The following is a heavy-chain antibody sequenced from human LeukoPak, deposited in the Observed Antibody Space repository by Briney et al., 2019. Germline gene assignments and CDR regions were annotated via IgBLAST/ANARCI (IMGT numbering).Heavy chain of an antibody. CDR2: ISGNGRTS. V-gene: IGHV3-64*01. Sequence: GGSLRLSCAASGFTFDDYAMRWVRQAPGKGLEYLSAISGNGRTSYCASSVRGRFTISRDDSMNTLYLQMGSLRAEDMAVYYCARRFGELLNYMDVWGKGTTVTVSS. D-gene: IGHD3-10*01. CDR1: GFTFDDYA. CDR3: ARRFGELLNYMDV. J-gene: IGHJ6*03.